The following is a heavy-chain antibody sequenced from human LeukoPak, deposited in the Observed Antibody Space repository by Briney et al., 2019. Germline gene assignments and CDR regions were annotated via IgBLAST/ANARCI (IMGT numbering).Heavy chain of an antibody. V-gene: IGHV4-34*01. Sequence: SETLSLTCAVYGGSFSGYYWSWIRQPPGKGLEWIGEINHSGSTNYNPSLKSRVTISVDTSKNQFSLKLSSVTAADTAVYYCARGGYYGSGSYPWGQGTLVTVSS. CDR1: GGSFSGYY. CDR2: INHSGST. CDR3: ARGGYYGSGSYP. J-gene: IGHJ5*02. D-gene: IGHD3-10*01.